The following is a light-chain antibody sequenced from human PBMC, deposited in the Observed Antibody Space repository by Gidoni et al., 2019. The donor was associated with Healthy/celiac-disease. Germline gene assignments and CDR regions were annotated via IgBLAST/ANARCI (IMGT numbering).Light chain of an antibody. J-gene: IGKJ5*01. V-gene: IGKV1-12*01. CDR1: QGISSW. CDR2: AAS. Sequence: MTQSPSSVSASVGDRVTITCRASQGISSWLAWYQQKPGKAPKLLIYAASSLQSGVPSRFSGSGSGXDFXLXISXXQPEXXATXXXQQXXXFPXXTFXXXTRLEI. CDR3: QQXXXFPXXT.